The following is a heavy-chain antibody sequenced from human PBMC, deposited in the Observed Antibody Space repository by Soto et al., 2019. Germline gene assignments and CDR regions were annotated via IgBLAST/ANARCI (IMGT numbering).Heavy chain of an antibody. Sequence: QVQLQESGPGLVKPSESLSLTCTVSGGSISSYYWSWIRQPPGKGLEWIGYIYYRGSTNYNPSLKSRVTISVDTSNNLFSLKLSSVTAADTAMYYCARSNWYFDLWGRGTLVTVSS. CDR2: IYYRGST. CDR1: GGSISSYY. V-gene: IGHV4-59*01. J-gene: IGHJ2*01. CDR3: ARSNWYFDL.